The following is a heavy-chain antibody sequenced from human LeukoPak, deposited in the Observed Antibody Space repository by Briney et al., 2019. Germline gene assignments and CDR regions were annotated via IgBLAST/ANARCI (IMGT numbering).Heavy chain of an antibody. Sequence: SETLSLTCTVSGGSVSGYYWGWIRQPPGKGLEWIGSIYYSGSTYYNPSLKSRVTISVDTSKNQFSLKLSSVTAADTAVYYCASYYYDSSAYYGPFDYWGQGTLVTVSS. CDR1: GGSVSGYY. CDR3: ASYYYDSSAYYGPFDY. CDR2: IYYSGST. J-gene: IGHJ4*02. V-gene: IGHV4-39*01. D-gene: IGHD3-22*01.